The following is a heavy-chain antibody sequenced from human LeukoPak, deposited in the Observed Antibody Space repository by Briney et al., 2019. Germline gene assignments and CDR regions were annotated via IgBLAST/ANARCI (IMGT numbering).Heavy chain of an antibody. Sequence: GGSLRLSCAASGFTFSSYGMHWVRQAPGKGLEWVSGISGSGGSTYYADSVKGRFTISRDNSKNTLYLQMNSLRAEDTAVYYCAKSSGYCSSTSCQRFYFDYWGQGTLVTVSS. J-gene: IGHJ4*02. CDR2: ISGSGGST. CDR3: AKSSGYCSSTSCQRFYFDY. V-gene: IGHV3-23*01. D-gene: IGHD2-2*03. CDR1: GFTFSSYG.